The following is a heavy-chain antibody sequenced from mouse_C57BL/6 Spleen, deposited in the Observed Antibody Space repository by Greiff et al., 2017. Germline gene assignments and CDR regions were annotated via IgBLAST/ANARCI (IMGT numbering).Heavy chain of an antibody. CDR3: ARRGIYYDYDGYFDY. J-gene: IGHJ2*01. V-gene: IGHV1-64*01. Sequence: QVQLKQPGAELVKPGASVKLSCKASGYTFTSYWMHWVKQRPGQGLEWIGMIHPNSGSTNYNEKFKSKATLTVDKSSSTAYMQLSSLTSEDSAVYYCARRGIYYDYDGYFDYWGQGTTLTVSS. D-gene: IGHD2-4*01. CDR2: IHPNSGST. CDR1: GYTFTSYW.